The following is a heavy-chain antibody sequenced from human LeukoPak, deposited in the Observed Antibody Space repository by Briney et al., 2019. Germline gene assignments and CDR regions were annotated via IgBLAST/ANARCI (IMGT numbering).Heavy chain of an antibody. CDR1: DGSISNNY. CDR3: ARLRRAATAGGFDY. V-gene: IGHV4-59*08. D-gene: IGHD6-13*01. J-gene: IGHJ4*02. Sequence: SETLSLTCTVSDGSISNNYWSWIRQPPGKGLEWIAYVYSSGSTNYNPSLKSRVTIPVDTSKNQFSLNLSSVTAADTAVYYCARLRRAATAGGFDYWGPGTLVAVSS. CDR2: VYSSGST.